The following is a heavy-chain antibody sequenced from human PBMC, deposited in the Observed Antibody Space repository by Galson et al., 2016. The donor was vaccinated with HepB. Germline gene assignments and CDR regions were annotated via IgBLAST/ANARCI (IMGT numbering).Heavy chain of an antibody. CDR2: VYSGDSDA. CDR3: ARLVRGDAFDI. Sequence: QSGAEVKKPREPLKISCKGSEYSFTGYWIGWVRQMPGKGLEWMGIVYSGDSDARYSPSFQGQVTISADKSINTAYLQWSSLKASDTAIYYCARLVRGDAFDIWGQGTLVIVSS. V-gene: IGHV5-51*01. D-gene: IGHD3-10*01. J-gene: IGHJ3*02. CDR1: EYSFTGYW.